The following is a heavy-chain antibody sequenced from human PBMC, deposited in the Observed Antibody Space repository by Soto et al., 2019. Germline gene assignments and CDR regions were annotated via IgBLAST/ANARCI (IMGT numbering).Heavy chain of an antibody. CDR3: ARGGYYDILTGSYARTGIDY. Sequence: ASVKVSCKASGYTFTSYGISWVRQAPGQGLEWMGWISAYNGNTNYAQKLQGRVTMTTDTSASTAYMELRSLRSDDTAVYYCARGGYYDILTGSYARTGIDYWGQGTLDKVSS. D-gene: IGHD3-9*01. CDR2: ISAYNGNT. V-gene: IGHV1-18*01. J-gene: IGHJ4*02. CDR1: GYTFTSYG.